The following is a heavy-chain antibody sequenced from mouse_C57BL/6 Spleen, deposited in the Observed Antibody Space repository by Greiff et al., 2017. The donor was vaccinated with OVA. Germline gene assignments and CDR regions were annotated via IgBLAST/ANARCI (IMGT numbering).Heavy chain of an antibody. CDR1: GYTFTDYY. D-gene: IGHD2-4*01. J-gene: IGHJ3*01. V-gene: IGHV1-26*01. CDR2: INPNNGGT. Sequence: VQLKQSGPELVKPGASVKISCKASGYTFTDYYMNWVKQSHGKSLEWIGDINPNNGGTSYNQKFKGKATLTVDKSSSTAYMELRSLTSEDSAVYYCARPDYDGGFAYWGQGTLVTVSA. CDR3: ARPDYDGGFAY.